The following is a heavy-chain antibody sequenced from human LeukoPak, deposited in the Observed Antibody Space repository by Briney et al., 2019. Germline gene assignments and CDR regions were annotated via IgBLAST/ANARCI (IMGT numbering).Heavy chain of an antibody. J-gene: IGHJ4*02. CDR3: ARAPYSGGWPFDY. Sequence: SETLSLTCAVSGYSISSGYCWGWIRQPPGKGLEWIGSIYHSGSTYYNPSLKSRVTISVDTSKNQFSLKLSSVTAADTAVYYCARAPYSGGWPFDYWGQGTLVTVSS. CDR1: GYSISSGYC. CDR2: IYHSGST. V-gene: IGHV4-38-2*01. D-gene: IGHD6-19*01.